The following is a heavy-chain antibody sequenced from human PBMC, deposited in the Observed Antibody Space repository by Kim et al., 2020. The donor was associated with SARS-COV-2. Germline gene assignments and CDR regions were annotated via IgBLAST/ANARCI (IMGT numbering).Heavy chain of an antibody. J-gene: IGHJ4*02. D-gene: IGHD3-22*01. CDR3: TRGYYDSSGYYVYFDY. Sequence: KFQGRVTITRDTSASTAYMELSSLRSEDTAVYYCTRGYYDSSGYYVYFDYWGQGTLVTVSS. V-gene: IGHV1-3*01.